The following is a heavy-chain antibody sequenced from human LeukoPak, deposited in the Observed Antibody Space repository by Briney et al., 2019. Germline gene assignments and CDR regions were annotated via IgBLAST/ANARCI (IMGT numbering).Heavy chain of an antibody. J-gene: IGHJ4*02. Sequence: SETLSLTCAVYGGSFSGYYWSWIRQPPGKGLEWIGEINHSGSTNYNPSLKSRVTISVDASKNQFSLKLSAVTAADTAVYYCARGTNPYEYVWGSYRVFDYWGQGTLVTVSS. D-gene: IGHD3-16*02. CDR1: GGSFSGYY. CDR3: ARGTNPYEYVWGSYRVFDY. V-gene: IGHV4-34*01. CDR2: INHSGST.